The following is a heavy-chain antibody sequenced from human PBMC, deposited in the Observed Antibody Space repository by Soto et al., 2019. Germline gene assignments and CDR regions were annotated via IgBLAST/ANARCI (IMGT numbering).Heavy chain of an antibody. J-gene: IGHJ6*02. D-gene: IGHD3-3*01. CDR3: ARDRSFALLEGSPSDTYGMDV. V-gene: IGHV1-18*01. CDR1: GYSFSTYG. Sequence: QVQLVQSAGEVKEPGASLKVACKASGYSFSTYGISWVRQAPGQGLEWMGRISTSNGYTNYAQKFQGRVSMTTDTSTNAADMEVRSLRSDDTAFYICARDRSFALLEGSPSDTYGMDVWGQGTSVTVSS. CDR2: ISTSNGYT.